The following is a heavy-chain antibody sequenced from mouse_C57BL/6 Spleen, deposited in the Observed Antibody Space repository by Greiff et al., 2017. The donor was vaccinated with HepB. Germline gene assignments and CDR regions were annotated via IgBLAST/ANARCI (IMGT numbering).Heavy chain of an antibody. CDR3: TRSRGVYGNYTWFAY. CDR1: GYTFTDYE. D-gene: IGHD2-1*01. V-gene: IGHV1-15*01. J-gene: IGHJ3*01. Sequence: VKLVESGAELVRPGASVTLSCKASGYTFTDYEMHWVKQTPVHGLEWIGAIDPETGGTAYNQKFKGKAILTADKSSSTAYMELRSLTSEDSAVYYCTRSRGVYGNYTWFAYWGQGTLVTVSA. CDR2: IDPETGGT.